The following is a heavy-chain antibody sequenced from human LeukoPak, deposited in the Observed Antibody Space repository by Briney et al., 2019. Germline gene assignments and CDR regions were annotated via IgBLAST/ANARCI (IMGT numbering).Heavy chain of an antibody. V-gene: IGHV3-30*18. CDR2: ITYDGSDK. CDR1: RFTFSSYG. Sequence: GGSLRLSCAASRFTFSSYGMHWVRQAPGKGLEWVAVITYDGSDKYYADSVKGRFTISRDNSKSTLYLQMSSLRAEDTAVYYCAKRGDSSGYPAYFDYWGQGTLVTVSS. J-gene: IGHJ4*02. D-gene: IGHD3-22*01. CDR3: AKRGDSSGYPAYFDY.